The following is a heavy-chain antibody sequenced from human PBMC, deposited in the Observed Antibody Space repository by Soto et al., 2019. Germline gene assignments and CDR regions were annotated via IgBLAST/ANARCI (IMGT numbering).Heavy chain of an antibody. D-gene: IGHD2-21*01. CDR2: IKQDGSEK. V-gene: IGHV3-7*01. Sequence: VGSLRLSWAASGFTFSSYWMSWVRQAPGKGLEWVANIKQDGSEKYYVDSVKGRFTISRDNAKNSLYLQMNSLRAEDTAVYYCARGAIPAPFDYWGQGTLVTVSS. CDR1: GFTFSSYW. J-gene: IGHJ4*02. CDR3: ARGAIPAPFDY.